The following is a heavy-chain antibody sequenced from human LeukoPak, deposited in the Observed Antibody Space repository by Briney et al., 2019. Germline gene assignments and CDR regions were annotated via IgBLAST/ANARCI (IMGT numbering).Heavy chain of an antibody. Sequence: PGGSLRLSCAASGFTFSSYWMSWVRQAPGKVLEWVANIKQDGSEKYYVDSVKGRFTISRDNAKNSLYLQMNSLRAEDTAVYYCARDRTGYSSGWFDPWGQGTLVTVSS. J-gene: IGHJ5*02. CDR1: GFTFSSYW. D-gene: IGHD6-19*01. V-gene: IGHV3-7*01. CDR2: IKQDGSEK. CDR3: ARDRTGYSSGWFDP.